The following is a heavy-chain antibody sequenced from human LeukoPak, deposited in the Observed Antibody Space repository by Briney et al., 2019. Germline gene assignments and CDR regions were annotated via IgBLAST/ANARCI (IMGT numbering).Heavy chain of an antibody. V-gene: IGHV3-23*01. Sequence: GGSLRLSCAASGFTFSNYAMSWVRQAPGKGLEWVSTLGGRGVLTYYADSVRGRFTVSRDNSKNTLYLQTNSLRAEDTAVYYCARRDVSGYYALDYWGQGFLVTVSS. J-gene: IGHJ4*02. D-gene: IGHD3-22*01. CDR2: LGGRGVLT. CDR3: ARRDVSGYYALDY. CDR1: GFTFSNYA.